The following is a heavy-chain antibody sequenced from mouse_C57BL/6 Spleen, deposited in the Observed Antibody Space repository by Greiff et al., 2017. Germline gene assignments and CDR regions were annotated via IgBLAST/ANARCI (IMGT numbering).Heavy chain of an antibody. CDR2: IDPSDSYT. CDR1: GYTFTSYW. D-gene: IGHD1-1*01. Sequence: QVQLQQPGAELVMPGASVKLSCKASGYTFTSYWMHWVKQRPGQGLEWIGEIDPSDSYTNYNQKFKGKSTLTVDKSSSTAYMQLSSLTSEDSAVYYCARGLITTVVDGAMDYWGQGTSVTVSS. CDR3: ARGLITTVVDGAMDY. J-gene: IGHJ4*01. V-gene: IGHV1-69*01.